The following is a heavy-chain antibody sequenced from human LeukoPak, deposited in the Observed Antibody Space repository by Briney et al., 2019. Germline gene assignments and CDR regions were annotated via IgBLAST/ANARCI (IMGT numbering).Heavy chain of an antibody. J-gene: IGHJ4*02. CDR3: AKKSRDGYNPFDY. Sequence: GGSLRLSCAASGFTFSRYAMSWVRQAPGKGLEWVCGISNSGESPYYADSVEGRFTISRDNSKNTLYLEINSLRAEDTAVYYCAKKSRDGYNPFDYLGQGTLVTVPS. CDR1: GFTFSRYA. D-gene: IGHD5-24*01. V-gene: IGHV3-23*01. CDR2: ISNSGESP.